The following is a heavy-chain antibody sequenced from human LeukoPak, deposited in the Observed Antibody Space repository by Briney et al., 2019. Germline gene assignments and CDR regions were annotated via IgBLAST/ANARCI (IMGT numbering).Heavy chain of an antibody. CDR1: GGSISPYY. CDR2: IYNSEST. CDR3: ARDFKDYDSSGYYAFDI. Sequence: SETLSLTCTVSGGSISPYYWGWIRQPPGKGLEGIGYIYNSESTNYNPSLRTRVTISVDTSKNQFSLKLSSVTAADTAVYYCARDFKDYDSSGYYAFDIWGQGTMVTVSS. V-gene: IGHV4-59*01. D-gene: IGHD3-22*01. J-gene: IGHJ3*02.